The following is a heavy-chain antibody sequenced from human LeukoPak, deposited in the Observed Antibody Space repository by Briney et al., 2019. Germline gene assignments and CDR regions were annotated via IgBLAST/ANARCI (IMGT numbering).Heavy chain of an antibody. CDR3: ARGGRSGWVRGYYFDY. V-gene: IGHV4-34*01. Sequence: SETLSLTCAVYGGSFSGYYWSWIRQPPGKGLEWIGEINHSGSTNYNPYLKSRVTISVETSKNQFSLKLSSVTAADTAVYYCARGGRSGWVRGYYFDYWGQGTLVTVSS. CDR1: GGSFSGYY. J-gene: IGHJ4*02. CDR2: INHSGST. D-gene: IGHD6-19*01.